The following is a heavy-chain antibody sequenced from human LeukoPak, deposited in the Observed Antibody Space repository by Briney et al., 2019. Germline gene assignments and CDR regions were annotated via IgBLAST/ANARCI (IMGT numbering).Heavy chain of an antibody. CDR3: ARAEYSSSSTY. D-gene: IGHD6-6*01. V-gene: IGHV4-59*01. CDR2: IYYSGST. J-gene: IGHJ4*02. CDR1: GGSISSYY. Sequence: SETLSLTCTVSGGSISSYYWSWIRQPPGKGLEWIGYIYYSGSTNYNPSLKSRVTISVDTSKNQFSLKLSSVTAADTAVYYCARAEYSSSSTYWGQGTLVTVSS.